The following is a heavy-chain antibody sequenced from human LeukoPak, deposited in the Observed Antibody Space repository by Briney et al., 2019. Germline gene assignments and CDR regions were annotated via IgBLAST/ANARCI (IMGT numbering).Heavy chain of an antibody. CDR1: GFTFSSYA. CDR2: ISGSGGST. V-gene: IGHV3-23*01. CDR3: ARAPAPWAYYYYYMDV. Sequence: GGSLRLSCAASGFTFSSYAMSWVRQAPGKGLEWVSAISGSGGSTYYADSVKGRFTISRDNSKNTLYLQMNSLRAEDTAVYYCARAPAPWAYYYYYMDVWGKGTTVTVSS. D-gene: IGHD7-27*01. J-gene: IGHJ6*03.